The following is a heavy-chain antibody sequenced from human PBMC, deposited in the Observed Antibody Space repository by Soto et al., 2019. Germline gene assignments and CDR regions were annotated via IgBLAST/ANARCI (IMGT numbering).Heavy chain of an antibody. CDR1: GFTFSTYS. CDR2: ISSSSSYI. D-gene: IGHD3-22*01. CDR3: AKYDSSGYYWPYYYYGMDV. Sequence: EVQLVESGGGLVKPGGSLRLSCAASGFTFSTYSMNWVRQAPGKGLEWVSSISSSSSYIYYADSVKGRFTISRDNPKNSLYLQINSQRAEDTAVYYCAKYDSSGYYWPYYYYGMDVWGQGTTVTVSS. V-gene: IGHV3-21*01. J-gene: IGHJ6*02.